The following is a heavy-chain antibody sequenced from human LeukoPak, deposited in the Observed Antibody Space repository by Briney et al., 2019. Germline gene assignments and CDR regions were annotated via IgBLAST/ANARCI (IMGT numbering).Heavy chain of an antibody. Sequence: GGSLRLSCAASGFTFSNYVMSWVRQAPGKGLECVSAISGSDDSTWYADSVKGRFTVSRDNSKNTLYLQMNSLRAEDTAVYYCAKLLSGYCSRTSCLNWFDPWGQGTLVTVSS. V-gene: IGHV3-23*01. CDR1: GFTFSNYV. CDR2: ISGSDDST. CDR3: AKLLSGYCSRTSCLNWFDP. D-gene: IGHD2-2*01. J-gene: IGHJ5*02.